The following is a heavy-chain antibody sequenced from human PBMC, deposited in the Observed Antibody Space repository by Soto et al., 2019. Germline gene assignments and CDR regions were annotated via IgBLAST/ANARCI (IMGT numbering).Heavy chain of an antibody. CDR3: AKVGYYYGSGSSYYYGMDV. CDR1: GFTFSSYG. J-gene: IGHJ6*02. Sequence: GGSLRLSCAASGFTFSSYGMHWVRQAPGKGLEWVAVISYDGSNKYYADSVKGRVTISRDNYKNTLYLQMNSLRAEDTAVYYCAKVGYYYGSGSSYYYGMDVWGQGTTVTVSS. CDR2: ISYDGSNK. V-gene: IGHV3-30*18. D-gene: IGHD3-10*01.